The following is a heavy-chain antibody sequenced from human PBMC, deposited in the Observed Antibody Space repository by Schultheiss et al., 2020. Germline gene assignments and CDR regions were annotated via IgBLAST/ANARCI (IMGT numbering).Heavy chain of an antibody. Sequence: GGSLRLSCAASGFTFSTYEMDWVRQAPGKGLEWVSYISSSGSTIYYADSVKGRFTISRDNSKNTVYLQMDSLRAEDTAVYHCAREIGSSGSAGFFDPWGQGTLVTVSS. D-gene: IGHD3-22*01. J-gene: IGHJ5*02. CDR2: ISSSGSTI. CDR3: AREIGSSGSAGFFDP. V-gene: IGHV3-48*03. CDR1: GFTFSTYE.